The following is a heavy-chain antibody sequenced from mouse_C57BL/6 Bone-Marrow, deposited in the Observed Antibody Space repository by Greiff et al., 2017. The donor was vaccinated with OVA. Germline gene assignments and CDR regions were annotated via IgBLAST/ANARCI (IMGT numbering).Heavy chain of an antibody. Sequence: EVKVVESGGGLVQPGESLKLSCESNEYEFPSHDMSWVRKTPEKRLELVAAINSDGGSTYYPDTMERRFIISRDNTKKTLYLQMSSLRSEDTALYYCARHAGYYPHWYFDVWGTGTTVTVSS. CDR1: EYEFPSHD. V-gene: IGHV5-2*01. J-gene: IGHJ1*03. CDR3: ARHAGYYPHWYFDV. CDR2: INSDGGST. D-gene: IGHD2-3*01.